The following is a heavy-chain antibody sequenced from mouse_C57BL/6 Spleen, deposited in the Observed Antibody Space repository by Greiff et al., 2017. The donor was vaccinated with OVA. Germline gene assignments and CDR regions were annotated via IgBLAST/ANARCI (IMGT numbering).Heavy chain of an antibody. CDR1: GFTFSDYG. J-gene: IGHJ1*03. CDR3: ARRDYENCSFDV. CDR2: ISSGSSTI. D-gene: IGHD2-4*01. V-gene: IGHV5-17*01. Sequence: EVQLEESGAGLVKPGGSLKLSCAASGFTFSDYGMHWVRQAPEKGLEWVAYISSGSSTIYYADTVKGRFTISRDNAKNTLFLQMTSLRSEDTAMDYCARRDYENCSFDVWGKGTTVTVSS.